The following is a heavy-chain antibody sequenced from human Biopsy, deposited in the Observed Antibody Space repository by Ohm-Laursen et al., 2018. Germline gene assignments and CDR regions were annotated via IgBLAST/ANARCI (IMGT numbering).Heavy chain of an antibody. D-gene: IGHD5-24*01. CDR2: INPSGATT. CDR1: GNTFATYH. V-gene: IGHV1-46*01. J-gene: IGHJ6*02. CDR3: ARAGVGSDGTDSYYYGMDA. Sequence: AASVKVSCKASGNTFATYHIHWVRQAPGQGLEWMGVINPSGATTSFSQKFQGRITMTRDTSTGTVYMDLNSLGSEDTAVYYCARAGVGSDGTDSYYYGMDAWGPGTTVTVSS.